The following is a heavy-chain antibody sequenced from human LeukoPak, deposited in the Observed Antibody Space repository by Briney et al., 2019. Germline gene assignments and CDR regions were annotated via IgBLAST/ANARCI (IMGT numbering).Heavy chain of an antibody. D-gene: IGHD3-10*01. CDR3: AKDFTYYGSGSYYDYYFDY. CDR2: IWYDGSNK. Sequence: GRSLRLSCAASGFTFSSYGMHWVRRAPGKGLEWVAVIWYDGSNKYYADSVKGRFTISRDNSKNTLYLQMNSLRAEDTAVYYCAKDFTYYGSGSYYDYYFDYWGQGTLVTVSS. CDR1: GFTFSSYG. V-gene: IGHV3-33*06. J-gene: IGHJ4*02.